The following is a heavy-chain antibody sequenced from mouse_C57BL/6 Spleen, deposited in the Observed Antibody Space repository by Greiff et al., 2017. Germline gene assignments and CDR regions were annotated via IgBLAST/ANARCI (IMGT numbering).Heavy chain of an antibody. D-gene: IGHD1-2*01. V-gene: IGHV1-64*01. J-gene: IGHJ2*01. Sequence: QVQLQQSGAELVKPGASVKLSCKASGYTFTSYWMHWVKQRPGQGLEWIGMIHPNSGSTNYNEKFKSKATLTVDKSSSTAYMQLSSLTSEDSAVYYCATSLEYYFDYWGQGTTLTVSS. CDR3: ATSLEYYFDY. CDR2: IHPNSGST. CDR1: GYTFTSYW.